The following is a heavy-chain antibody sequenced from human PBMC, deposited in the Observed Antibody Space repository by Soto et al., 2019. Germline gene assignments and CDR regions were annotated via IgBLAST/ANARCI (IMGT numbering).Heavy chain of an antibody. D-gene: IGHD5-12*01. Sequence: PSETLSLTCAVYGGSFSGYYWTWIRQPPGTGLEWIGEINHSGSTNYNPSLKSRVTISVDTSKNQFSLKLSSVTAADTAVYYCARSLSSGYDSGADYYYYYGMDVWGQGTTVTVSS. J-gene: IGHJ6*02. V-gene: IGHV4-34*01. CDR3: ARSLSSGYDSGADYYYYYGMDV. CDR2: INHSGST. CDR1: GGSFSGYY.